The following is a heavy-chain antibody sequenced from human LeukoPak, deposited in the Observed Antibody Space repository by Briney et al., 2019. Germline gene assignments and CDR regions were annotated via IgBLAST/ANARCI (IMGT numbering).Heavy chain of an antibody. Sequence: QPGGSLRLSGAASGFTFSSYGMNWFRQAPGKGLVWVSRIASDGSSTTYADSVKGRFSISRDNAKNTLYLQMNSLRVEDTAVYYCARSRSAGYWGQGTLVTVSS. CDR2: IASDGSST. CDR1: GFTFSSYG. CDR3: ARSRSAGY. J-gene: IGHJ4*02. V-gene: IGHV3-74*01.